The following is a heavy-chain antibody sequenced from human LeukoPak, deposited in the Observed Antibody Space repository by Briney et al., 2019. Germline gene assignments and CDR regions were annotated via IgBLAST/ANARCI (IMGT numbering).Heavy chain of an antibody. D-gene: IGHD3-3*01. Sequence: PGGSLRLSCAASGFTFSSYWMSWVRQAPGKGLEWVANLKQDGSEKYYVDSVKGRFTISRDNAKNSLYLQMNSLRAEDTAVYYCARGKLRNYYDFWSGPTYFDYWGQGTLVTVSS. CDR1: GFTFSSYW. CDR2: LKQDGSEK. V-gene: IGHV3-7*04. J-gene: IGHJ4*02. CDR3: ARGKLRNYYDFWSGPTYFDY.